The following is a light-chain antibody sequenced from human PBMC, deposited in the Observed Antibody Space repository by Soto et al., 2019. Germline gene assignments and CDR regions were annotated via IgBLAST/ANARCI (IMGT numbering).Light chain of an antibody. V-gene: IGKV3-15*01. J-gene: IGKJ1*01. Sequence: EIVMTQSPATLSASPGERATLSCIASQSVSSNLAWYQQKPGQAPRLLIYGASTRATGIPARFSGSGSGTEFTLTISSLQSEDFAVYYCQQYNNWPPWTFGQGTKVDIK. CDR1: QSVSSN. CDR3: QQYNNWPPWT. CDR2: GAS.